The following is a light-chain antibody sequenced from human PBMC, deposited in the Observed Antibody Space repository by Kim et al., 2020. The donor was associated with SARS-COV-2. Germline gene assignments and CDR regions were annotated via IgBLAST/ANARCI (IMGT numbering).Light chain of an antibody. CDR1: QGISTY. Sequence: DIQLTHSPPFLSASVGDRVTITCRASQGISTYLAWYQQIPGKAPKLLIYRASTLQSGVPLRFSGSGSGTEFTLTISNLQPEDFAIYYCQQLNSYPWTFGQGTKVDIK. J-gene: IGKJ1*01. V-gene: IGKV1-9*01. CDR3: QQLNSYPWT. CDR2: RAS.